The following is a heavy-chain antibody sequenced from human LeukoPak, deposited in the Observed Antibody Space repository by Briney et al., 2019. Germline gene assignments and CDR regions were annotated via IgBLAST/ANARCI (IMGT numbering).Heavy chain of an antibody. CDR2: ISPDGIYI. Sequence: GGSLRLSCAASGFTFSNYAMSWVRQTPGTGLEWLSAISPDGIYICYADSVKGRFTISRDNSKNTLYLQMNSLRAEDTAVYYCAKNGGGTMIVVVITQYYFDYWGQGALVTVSS. J-gene: IGHJ4*02. V-gene: IGHV3-23*01. CDR1: GFTFSNYA. CDR3: AKNGGGTMIVVVITQYYFDY. D-gene: IGHD3-22*01.